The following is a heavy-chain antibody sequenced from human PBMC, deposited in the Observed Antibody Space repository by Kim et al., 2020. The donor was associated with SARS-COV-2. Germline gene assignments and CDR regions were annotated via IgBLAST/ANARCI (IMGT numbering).Heavy chain of an antibody. CDR3: SHSSAHYGMDV. D-gene: IGHD6-19*01. CDR2: INSDGSST. CDR1: GFTFSSYW. Sequence: GGSLRLSCAASGFTFSSYWMHWVRQGPGKGLVWVSRINSDGSSTSYADSVKGRFTISRDNAKNTLYLQMNSLRVEDTAVYYCSHSSAHYGMDVWGQGTTVTVSS. J-gene: IGHJ6*02. V-gene: IGHV3-74*01.